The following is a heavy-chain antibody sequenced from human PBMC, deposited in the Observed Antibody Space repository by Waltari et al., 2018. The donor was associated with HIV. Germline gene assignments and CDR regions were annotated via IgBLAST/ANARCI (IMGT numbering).Heavy chain of an antibody. CDR1: GGTFSRSV. Sequence: QVQLVQSGAEVKKPGSSVKVSCKPSGGTFSRSVMSWVRQARGQGLEWMGGIIPIFGTANYAQKFQGRVTITADESTSTAYMELSSLRSEDTAVYYCARDDGNYDNYYYGMDVWGQGTTVTVSS. CDR3: ARDDGNYDNYYYGMDV. CDR2: IIPIFGTA. D-gene: IGHD4-17*01. J-gene: IGHJ6*02. V-gene: IGHV1-69*13.